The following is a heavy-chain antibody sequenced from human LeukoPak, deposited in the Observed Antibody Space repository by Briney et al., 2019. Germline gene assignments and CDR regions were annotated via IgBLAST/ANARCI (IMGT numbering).Heavy chain of an antibody. V-gene: IGHV4-59*01. D-gene: IGHD6-13*01. CDR3: AREGYSSSWSPIDY. J-gene: IGHJ4*02. Sequence: PSETLSLTCTVSGGSISSYYWSWIRQPPGKGLEWIGYIYYSGSTNYNPSLKSRVTISVDTSKNQFFLKLSSVTAADTAVYYCAREGYSSSWSPIDYWGQGTLVTVSS. CDR2: IYYSGST. CDR1: GGSISSYY.